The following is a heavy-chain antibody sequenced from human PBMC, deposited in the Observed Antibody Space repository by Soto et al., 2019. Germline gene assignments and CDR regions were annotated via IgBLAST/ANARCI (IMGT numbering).Heavy chain of an antibody. Sequence: PGGSPSLSCAASGFPFSSYAMSWVRQAPGKGLEWVSAISGSGGSTYYADSVKGRFTISRDNSKNTLYLQMNSLRAEDTAVYYCAKDGKQLADYWGQGTLVTVSS. J-gene: IGHJ4*02. CDR2: ISGSGGST. V-gene: IGHV3-23*01. D-gene: IGHD6-6*01. CDR1: GFPFSSYA. CDR3: AKDGKQLADY.